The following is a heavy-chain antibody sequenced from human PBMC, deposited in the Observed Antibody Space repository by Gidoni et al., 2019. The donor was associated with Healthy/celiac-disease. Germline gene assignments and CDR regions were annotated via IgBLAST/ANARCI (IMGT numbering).Heavy chain of an antibody. CDR1: GFTFSSDC. CDR3: ARETYVLRYSPTMLHGMDV. Sequence: QVQLVESGGGVVQPGRSLRLSCAASGFTFSSDCLHWVRQAPGKVLEWVAVIWYDGSNKYYADSVKGRFTISRDNSKNTLYLQMNSLRAEDTAVYYCARETYVLRYSPTMLHGMDVWGQGTTVTVSS. J-gene: IGHJ6*02. CDR2: IWYDGSNK. D-gene: IGHD3-9*01. V-gene: IGHV3-33*01.